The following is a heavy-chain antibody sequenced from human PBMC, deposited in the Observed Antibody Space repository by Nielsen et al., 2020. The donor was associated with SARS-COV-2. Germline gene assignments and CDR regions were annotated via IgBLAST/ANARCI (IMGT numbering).Heavy chain of an antibody. V-gene: IGHV3-21*01. CDR2: ISSSSSYI. Sequence: WIRQPPGKGLEWVSSISSSSSYIYYADSAKGRFTISRDNAKNSLYLQMNSLRAEDTAVYYCARPANDFWSGYYAGSYYYYGMDVWGQGTTVTVSS. D-gene: IGHD3-3*01. CDR3: ARPANDFWSGYYAGSYYYYGMDV. J-gene: IGHJ6*02.